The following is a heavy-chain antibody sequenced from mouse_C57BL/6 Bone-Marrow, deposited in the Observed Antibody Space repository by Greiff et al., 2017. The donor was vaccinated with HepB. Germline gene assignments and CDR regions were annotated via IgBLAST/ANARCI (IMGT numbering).Heavy chain of an antibody. CDR2: INPNNGGT. Sequence: EVKLVESGPELVKPGASVKIPCKASGYTFTDYNMDWVKQSHGKSLEWIGDINPNNGGTIYNQKFKGKATLTVDKSSSTAYMELRSLTSEDTAVYYCSRITTVVAQWYFDVWGKGTTVTVSS. V-gene: IGHV1-18*01. CDR1: GYTFTDYN. D-gene: IGHD1-1*01. CDR3: SRITTVVAQWYFDV. J-gene: IGHJ1*03.